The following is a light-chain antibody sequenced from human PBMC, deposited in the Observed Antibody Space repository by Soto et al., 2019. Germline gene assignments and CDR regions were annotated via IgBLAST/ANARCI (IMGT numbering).Light chain of an antibody. V-gene: IGKV3-20*01. J-gene: IGKJ4*01. Sequence: IVMTQSPAILALSPCDRATLSCEASQSVSSNYLAWYQHKPGQARRLLIHGASTRVTGIPDSFSGSGSGTDFTLTITRMEPEDFAVYYCQQYQSLTFGGGTKVDIK. CDR2: GAS. CDR3: QQYQSLT. CDR1: QSVSSNY.